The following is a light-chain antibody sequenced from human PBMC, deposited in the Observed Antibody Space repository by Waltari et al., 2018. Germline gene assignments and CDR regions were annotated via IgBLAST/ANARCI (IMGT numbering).Light chain of an antibody. Sequence: QSALTQPASVSGSPGQSITISCTGTSSDVGAYNYVSWYQQHPGQAPKLMIYDVTSRPSGVSNGFSGSKSGNTASLTISGLQAEDEADYYCSSYTSSSTPLVFGGGTKLTVL. V-gene: IGLV2-14*03. J-gene: IGLJ2*01. CDR1: SSDVGAYNY. CDR2: DVT. CDR3: SSYTSSSTPLV.